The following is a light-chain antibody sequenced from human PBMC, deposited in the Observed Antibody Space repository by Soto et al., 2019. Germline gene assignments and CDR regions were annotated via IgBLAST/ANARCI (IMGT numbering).Light chain of an antibody. CDR3: AAWDASLSGSWV. CDR1: SSNIGSNY. V-gene: IGLV1-47*01. CDR2: RNN. J-gene: IGLJ3*02. Sequence: QPVLTQPPSASGTPGQRVTISCSGSSSNIGSNYVNWYQQLPGTAPKLLIYRNNQQPSGVPDRFSGSKSGTSASLAISGLRSEDEAEYYCAAWDASLSGSWVFGGGTKLTVL.